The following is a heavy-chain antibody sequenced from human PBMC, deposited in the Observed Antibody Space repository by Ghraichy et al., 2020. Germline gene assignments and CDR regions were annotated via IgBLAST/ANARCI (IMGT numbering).Heavy chain of an antibody. CDR2: INHSGST. J-gene: IGHJ6*03. CDR1: GGSFSGYY. CDR3: ARGRGGRAYYYGSGVLYYMAV. V-gene: IGHV4-34*01. D-gene: IGHD3-10*01. Sequence: SETLSLTCAVYGGSFSGYYWSWIRQPPGKGLEWIGEINHSGSTNYNPSLKSRVTISVDTSKNQFSLKLSSVTAADTAVYYCARGRGGRAYYYGSGVLYYMAVGGKGTTVTFSS.